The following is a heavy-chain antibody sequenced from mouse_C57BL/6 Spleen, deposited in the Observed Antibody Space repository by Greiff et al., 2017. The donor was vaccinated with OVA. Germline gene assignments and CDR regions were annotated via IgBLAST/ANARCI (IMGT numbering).Heavy chain of an antibody. J-gene: IGHJ4*01. V-gene: IGHV2-9-1*01. CDR3: ARSYFDAMDY. CDR2: IWTGGGT. Sequence: VKLVESGPGLVAPSQSLSITCTVSGFSLTSYAISWVRQPPGKGLEWLGGIWTGGGTNYNSALKSRLSISKDNSKSQVFLKMNSLQTDDTARYYCARSYFDAMDYWGQGTSVTVSS. CDR1: GFSLTSYA. D-gene: IGHD1-1*01.